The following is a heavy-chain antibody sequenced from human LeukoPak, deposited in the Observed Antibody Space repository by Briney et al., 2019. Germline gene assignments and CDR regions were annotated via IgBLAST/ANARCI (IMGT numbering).Heavy chain of an antibody. D-gene: IGHD2-2*01. V-gene: IGHV1-24*01. CDR1: GYSLTELS. CDR2: FDPEDGET. CDR3: ATDPGEIVPAAKGPRGDYCYGMDV. J-gene: IGHJ6*02. Sequence: ASVNVSCKVSGYSLTELSMHWVRQAPGKGLEWMGGFDPEDGETIYAQKFQGRVTMTEDTSTDTAYMELNSLRSDDTAVYYCATDPGEIVPAAKGPRGDYCYGMDVWGQGTTVTVSS.